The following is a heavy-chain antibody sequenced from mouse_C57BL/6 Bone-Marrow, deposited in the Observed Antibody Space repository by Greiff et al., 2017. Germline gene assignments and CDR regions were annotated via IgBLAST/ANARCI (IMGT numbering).Heavy chain of an antibody. CDR3: ARPIYDGYYVGWYFDV. D-gene: IGHD2-3*01. CDR2: IDPEDGET. V-gene: IGHV14-2*01. J-gene: IGHJ1*03. Sequence: EVQLQQSGAELVKPGASVKLSCTASGFNIKDYYMHWVKQRTEQGLEWIGRIDPEDGETKYAPKFQGKATITAAPSSDTAYLQLSSLTSEDTAVYYCARPIYDGYYVGWYFDVWGTGTTVTVSS. CDR1: GFNIKDYY.